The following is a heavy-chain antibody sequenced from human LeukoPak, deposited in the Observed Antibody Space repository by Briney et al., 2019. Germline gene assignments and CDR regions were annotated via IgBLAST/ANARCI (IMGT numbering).Heavy chain of an antibody. Sequence: GGSLRLSCTASGFTFGDYAMSWVRQAPGKGLEWVGFIRSKAYGGTTEYAASVKGRFTISRDDPKSIAYLQMNSLKTEDTAVYYCTRVPGLLWSYYGMDVWGKGTTVTVSS. D-gene: IGHD3-10*01. J-gene: IGHJ6*04. CDR1: GFTFGDYA. CDR3: TRVPGLLWSYYGMDV. V-gene: IGHV3-49*04. CDR2: IRSKAYGGTT.